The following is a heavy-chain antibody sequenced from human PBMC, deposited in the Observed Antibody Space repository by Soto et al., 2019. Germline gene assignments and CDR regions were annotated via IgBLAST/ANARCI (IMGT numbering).Heavy chain of an antibody. CDR3: ARGAPKSLCSGA. J-gene: IGHJ5*02. CDR1: GGSISSSNW. D-gene: IGHD1-1*01. V-gene: IGHV4-4*02. Sequence: PSETLSLTCAVSGGSISSSNWWSWVRQPPGKGLEWIGEIYHSASTNYNPSLKRRVTISVDKSKNQFSLKLSSVNAADTAVYYCARGAPKSLCSGAWGPGPLVT. CDR2: IYHSAST.